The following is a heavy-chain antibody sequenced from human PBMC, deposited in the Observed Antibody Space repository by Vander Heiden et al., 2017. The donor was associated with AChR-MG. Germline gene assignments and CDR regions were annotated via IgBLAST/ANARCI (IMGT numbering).Heavy chain of an antibody. J-gene: IGHJ1*01. Sequence: QVQHVQSGAEMMKPGASVKESCQASAYTFTSYTIHWVRQAPGQRLEWMGWINVGNGNTKFLQKFQGRVSITTDASASTAYMELSRLRSDDTAVFYCARGYSSDRVDFQFWGQGTLITVSS. CDR3: ARGYSSDRVDFQF. CDR2: INVGNGNT. CDR1: AYTFTSYT. V-gene: IGHV1-3*01. D-gene: IGHD6-19*01.